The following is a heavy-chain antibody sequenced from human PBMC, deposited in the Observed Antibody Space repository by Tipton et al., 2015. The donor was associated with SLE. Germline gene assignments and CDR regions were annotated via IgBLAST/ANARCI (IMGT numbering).Heavy chain of an antibody. Sequence: SLRLSCAASGFTFSTYWMHWVRQAPGKGLVWVARINTDGRTTSYADSVKGRFTISRDNAKDTLYLQMNSLRVEDTAMYYCVRDDRSPDGIIDYWGQGTLVTVSS. V-gene: IGHV3-74*01. J-gene: IGHJ4*02. CDR1: GFTFSTYW. D-gene: IGHD2-2*01. CDR3: VRDDRSPDGIIDY. CDR2: INTDGRTT.